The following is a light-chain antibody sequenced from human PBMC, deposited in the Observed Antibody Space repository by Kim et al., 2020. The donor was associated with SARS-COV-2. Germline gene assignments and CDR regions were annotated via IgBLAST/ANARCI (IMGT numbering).Light chain of an antibody. Sequence: QSITISCTGTSSDVGASDYVSWFQQHPGKAPQLVIYDVSYRPSGVSSRFSGSKSGNTASLTISGLQAEDEADYYCSSYTGSSALFAFGTGTKVTVL. CDR2: DVS. CDR1: SSDVGASDY. J-gene: IGLJ1*01. V-gene: IGLV2-14*03. CDR3: SSYTGSSALFA.